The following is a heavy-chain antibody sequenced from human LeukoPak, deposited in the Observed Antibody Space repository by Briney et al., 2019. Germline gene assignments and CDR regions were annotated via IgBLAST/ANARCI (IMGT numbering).Heavy chain of an antibody. CDR2: ISWNSGSI. CDR1: GFTFDDYA. J-gene: IGHJ4*02. Sequence: GGSLRLSCAASGFTFDDYAMHWVRHAPGKGLEWVSGISWNSGSIGYADSVKGRFTISRDNAKNSLYLQMNSLRAEDTALYYCAKDSSDSSGYYDYWGQGTLVTVSS. V-gene: IGHV3-9*01. CDR3: AKDSSDSSGYYDY. D-gene: IGHD3-22*01.